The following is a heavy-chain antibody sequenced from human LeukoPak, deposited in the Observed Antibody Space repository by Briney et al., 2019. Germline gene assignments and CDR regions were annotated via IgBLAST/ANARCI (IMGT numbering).Heavy chain of an antibody. CDR1: GFTFSDYY. CDR2: ISSSGSTI. V-gene: IGHV3-11*04. Sequence: GGSLRLSCAASGFTFSDYYMSWIRQAPGKGLEWVPYISSSGSTIYYADSVKGRFTISRDNAKNSLYLQMNSLRAEDTAVYYCAGNYGSGSYLYDYWGQGTLVTVSS. J-gene: IGHJ4*02. CDR3: AGNYGSGSYLYDY. D-gene: IGHD3-10*01.